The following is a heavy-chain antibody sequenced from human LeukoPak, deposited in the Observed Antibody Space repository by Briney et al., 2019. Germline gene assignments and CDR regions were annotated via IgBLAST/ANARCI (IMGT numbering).Heavy chain of an antibody. V-gene: IGHV3-23*01. J-gene: IGHJ4*02. CDR3: ARETYYYDSSLAY. CDR1: GFTFSSYA. CDR2: ISGSGGST. D-gene: IGHD3-22*01. Sequence: GGSLRLSCAASGFTFSSYAMHWVRQAPGKGLEWVSAISGSGGSTYYADSVKGRFTISRDNAKNSLYLQMNSLRAEDTAVCYCARETYYYDSSLAYWGQGTLVTVSS.